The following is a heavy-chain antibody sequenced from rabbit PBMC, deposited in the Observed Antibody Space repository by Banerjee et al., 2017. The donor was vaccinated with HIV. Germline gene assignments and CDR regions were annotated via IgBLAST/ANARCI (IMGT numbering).Heavy chain of an antibody. D-gene: IGHD4-1*01. CDR2: IFTSSAGT. Sequence: QQQLEESGGDLVKPGASLTLTCKASGFDFSGDAMCWVRQAPGKGLEWIACIFTSSAGTSYASWAKGRFTISRSTSLNTVDLKMTSLTAADTATYFCARDPGAWGDFNLWGPGTLVTVS. J-gene: IGHJ4*01. V-gene: IGHV1S43*01. CDR3: ARDPGAWGDFNL. CDR1: GFDFSGDA.